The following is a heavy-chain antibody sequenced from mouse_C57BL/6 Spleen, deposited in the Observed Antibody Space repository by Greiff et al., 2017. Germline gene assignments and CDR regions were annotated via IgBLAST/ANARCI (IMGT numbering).Heavy chain of an antibody. V-gene: IGHV7-3*01. CDR3: ARYNGDWFAY. Sequence: EVQRVASGGGLVQPGGSLSLSCAASGFTFTDYYMSWVRPPPGKALEWLGFIRNKANGYTTEYSASVKGRFTISRDNSQSILYLQMNALRAEDSATYYCARYNGDWFAYWGQGTLVTVSA. CDR1: GFTFTDYY. CDR2: IRNKANGYTT. J-gene: IGHJ3*01.